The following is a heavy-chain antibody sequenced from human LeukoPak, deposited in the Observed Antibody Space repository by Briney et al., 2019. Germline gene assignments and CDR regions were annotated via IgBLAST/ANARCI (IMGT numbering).Heavy chain of an antibody. CDR3: AKFPGYSSGHAADY. D-gene: IGHD6-19*01. CDR1: GFTFSTYA. Sequence: GGSLRLSCAASGFTFSTYAMSWVRQAPGKGLEWVSAISSSGGSTYYADSMKGRFTISRDNSKNTLYLQMNSLRAEDTAVYYCAKFPGYSSGHAADYWGQGTLVTVSS. V-gene: IGHV3-23*01. CDR2: ISSSGGST. J-gene: IGHJ4*02.